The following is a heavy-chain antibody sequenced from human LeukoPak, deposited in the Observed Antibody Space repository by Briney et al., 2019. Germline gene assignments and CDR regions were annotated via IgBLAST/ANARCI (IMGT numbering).Heavy chain of an antibody. D-gene: IGHD6-13*01. CDR3: AKTGYSSSWFDY. Sequence: GGSLRLSCAASGLTFSRYAMSWVRQAPGKGLEWVSAISASGGNTYYADSVKGRFTISRDNSKNTLYLQMNSLRAEDTAVYYCAKTGYSSSWFDYWGQGTLVTVSS. CDR2: ISASGGNT. CDR1: GLTFSRYA. V-gene: IGHV3-23*01. J-gene: IGHJ4*02.